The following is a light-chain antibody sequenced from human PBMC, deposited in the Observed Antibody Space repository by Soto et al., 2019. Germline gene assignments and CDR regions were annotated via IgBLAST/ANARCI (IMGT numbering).Light chain of an antibody. CDR3: QHYRSAQMT. CDR2: GVS. Sequence: DIQMTQSPSSLSASVGDRVTITCRASQGVANYLGWYQQKPGEVPKALIYGVSTLQSGVPSRFSGSGSDTDFTLTISSLQPEDAATYYCQHYRSAQMTFGQGTKVDIK. V-gene: IGKV1-27*01. J-gene: IGKJ1*01. CDR1: QGVANY.